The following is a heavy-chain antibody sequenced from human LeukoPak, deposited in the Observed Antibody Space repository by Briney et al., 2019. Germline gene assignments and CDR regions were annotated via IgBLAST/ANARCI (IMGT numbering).Heavy chain of an antibody. CDR3: ARDSASTGYMNAFDI. J-gene: IGHJ3*02. CDR1: GGSVTSSGYY. Sequence: PSETLSLTCPVSGGSVTSSGYYWSWVRQPPWKGLEYIGHIYYSGSTNYNPSLKSRVTISVDTSKNQFSLKLRSVTAADTAVYYCARDSASTGYMNAFDIWGQGTMVTVSS. V-gene: IGHV4-61*08. D-gene: IGHD3-22*01. CDR2: IYYSGST.